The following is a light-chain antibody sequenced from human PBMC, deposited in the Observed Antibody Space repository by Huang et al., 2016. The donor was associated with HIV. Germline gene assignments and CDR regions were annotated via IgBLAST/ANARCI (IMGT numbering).Light chain of an antibody. CDR1: QSVSSNF. CDR2: AAS. Sequence: EIVLTQSPGTLSLSPGERATLPCRASQSVSSNFLAWYQQRPGQAPRLLIYAASTRATGIPDMFSGSVSGTDFSLTISRLEPEDFEVYYCHQYAASPGTFGQGTKLEI. J-gene: IGKJ2*01. V-gene: IGKV3-20*01. CDR3: HQYAASPGT.